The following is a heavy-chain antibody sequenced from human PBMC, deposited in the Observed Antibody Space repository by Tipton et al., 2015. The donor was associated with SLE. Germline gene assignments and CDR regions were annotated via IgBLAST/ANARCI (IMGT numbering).Heavy chain of an antibody. CDR1: GGTFSSYA. D-gene: IGHD6-13*01. V-gene: IGHV1-69*01. J-gene: IGHJ3*02. Sequence: QVQLVQSGAEVKKPGSSVKVSCKASGGTFSSYAISWVRQAPGQGLEWMGGIIPIFGTANYAQKFQGRVTITTDETTSTAYMELSSLRSVDTAVYYCARTIVDPIASAGPVAFDIWGQGTVVTVSS. CDR2: IIPIFGTA. CDR3: ARTIVDPIASAGPVAFDI.